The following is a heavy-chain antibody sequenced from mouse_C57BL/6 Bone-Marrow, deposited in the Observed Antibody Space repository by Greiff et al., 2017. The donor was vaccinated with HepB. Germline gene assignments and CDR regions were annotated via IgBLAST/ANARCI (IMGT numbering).Heavy chain of an antibody. CDR2: IRSKSSNYAT. V-gene: IGHV10-3*01. J-gene: IGHJ1*03. CDR1: GFTFNTYA. Sequence: EVQLVESGGGLVQPKGSLKLSCAASGFTFNTYAMHWVRQAPGKGLEWVARIRSKSSNYATYYADSVKDRFTISRDDSQSMLYLQMNNLKTEDTAMYYCVREQGTAQALWYFDVWGTGTTVTVSS. CDR3: VREQGTAQALWYFDV. D-gene: IGHD3-2*02.